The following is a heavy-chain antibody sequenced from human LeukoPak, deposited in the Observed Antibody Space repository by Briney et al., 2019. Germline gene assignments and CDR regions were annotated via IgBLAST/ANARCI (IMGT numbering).Heavy chain of an antibody. Sequence: ESGPTLVNPTQTLTLTCTFSGFSLSTSGMCVSWIRQPPGKALEWLARIDWDDDKYYSTSLKTRLTISKDTSKNQVVLTMTNMDPVDTATYYCARIDYYDSSGKGVDYWGQGTLVTVSS. J-gene: IGHJ4*02. CDR2: IDWDDDK. V-gene: IGHV2-70*11. CDR1: GFSLSTSGMC. CDR3: ARIDYYDSSGKGVDY. D-gene: IGHD3-22*01.